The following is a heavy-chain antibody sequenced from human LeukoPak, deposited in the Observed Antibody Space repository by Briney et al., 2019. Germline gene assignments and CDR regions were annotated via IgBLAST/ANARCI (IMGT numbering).Heavy chain of an antibody. CDR3: ARLYLGISIAVAGSLKINDY. CDR1: GGSISSSSYY. Sequence: PSETLSLTCTVSGGSISSSSYYWGWLRQPPGKGLEWIGSIYYSGSTYYNPSLKSRVTISVDTSKNQFSLKLSSVTAADTAVYYCARLYLGISIAVAGSLKINDYWGQGTLVTVSS. CDR2: IYYSGST. J-gene: IGHJ4*02. D-gene: IGHD6-19*01. V-gene: IGHV4-39*01.